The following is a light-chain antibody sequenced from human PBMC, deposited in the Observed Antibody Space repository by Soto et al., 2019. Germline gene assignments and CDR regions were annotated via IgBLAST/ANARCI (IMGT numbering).Light chain of an antibody. V-gene: IGKV3-11*01. CDR2: DAS. CDR1: QSVSSY. J-gene: IGKJ4*01. CDR3: QQRRYWPLT. Sequence: EIVLTQSPATLSLSPGERATLSCRASQSVSSYLAWYQQKPGQAPRLLIYDASNRATDIPARFSGSGSGTDFTLTISSLEPEDFAVYFCQQRRYWPLTFGGGAKVDI.